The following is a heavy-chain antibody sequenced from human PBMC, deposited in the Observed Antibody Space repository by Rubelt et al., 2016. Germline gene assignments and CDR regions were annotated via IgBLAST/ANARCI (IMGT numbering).Heavy chain of an antibody. CDR2: ISGSAGMT. D-gene: IGHD3-9*01. Sequence: VGSLRLSCAASGFSFNTYAMSWVRQAPGKGLEWVSAISGSAGMTYYSDSVKGRFTISRDNSKNTLYLQMNTLRADDTAVHYCARVIWALTLGMDVWGQGTTVTVSS. V-gene: IGHV3-23*01. J-gene: IGHJ6*02. CDR1: GFSFNTYA. CDR3: ARVIWALTLGMDV.